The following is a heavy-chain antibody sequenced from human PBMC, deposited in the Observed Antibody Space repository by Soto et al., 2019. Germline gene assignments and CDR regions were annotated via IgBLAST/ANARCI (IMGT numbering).Heavy chain of an antibody. V-gene: IGHV1-69*08. D-gene: IGHD3-10*01. CDR1: GGTFSSYT. CDR2: IIPILGIA. Sequence: QVQLVQSGAEVKKPGSSVKVSCKASGGTFSSYTISWVRQAPGQGLEWMGRIIPILGIANYAQKFQGRVTITADKSTSTAYMELSSLRSEDTAVYYCARDVATSGSSDYWGQGTLVTVSS. J-gene: IGHJ4*02. CDR3: ARDVATSGSSDY.